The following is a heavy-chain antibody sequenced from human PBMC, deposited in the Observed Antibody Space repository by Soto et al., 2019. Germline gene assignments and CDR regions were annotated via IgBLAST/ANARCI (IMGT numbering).Heavy chain of an antibody. J-gene: IGHJ4*02. CDR2: INHSGSA. CDR3: ARGLISGSHYSGGWYYFDS. V-gene: IGHV4-39*07. D-gene: IGHD1-26*01. CDR1: GGSILDSTDI. Sequence: PSETLSLTCTVSGGSILDSTDIWTWIRQTPGKGLQWIGQINHSGSANYNPSLKSRVTISVHTSKSQFSLGLSSVTAADTAVYYCARGLISGSHYSGGWYYFDSWGQGTQVTVSS.